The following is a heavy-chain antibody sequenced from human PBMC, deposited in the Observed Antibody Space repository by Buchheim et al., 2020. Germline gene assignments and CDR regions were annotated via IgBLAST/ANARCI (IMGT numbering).Heavy chain of an antibody. CDR1: GFTFSGSA. Sequence: EVQLVESGGGLVQPGGSLKLSCAASGFTFSGSAMHWVRQASGKGLEWVGRIRSKANSYATAYAASVKGRFTISRDDSKNTAYLQMNSLKTEDTAVYYCARNNLVVVAATPLGWFDPWGQGTL. CDR3: ARNNLVVVAATPLGWFDP. D-gene: IGHD2-15*01. CDR2: IRSKANSYAT. J-gene: IGHJ5*02. V-gene: IGHV3-73*02.